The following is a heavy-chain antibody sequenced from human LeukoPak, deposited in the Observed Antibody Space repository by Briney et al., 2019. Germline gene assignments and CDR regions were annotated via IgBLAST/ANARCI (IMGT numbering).Heavy chain of an antibody. CDR3: ARDVSSNYDWFDP. Sequence: SETLSLTCTVSGGSISSGSYYWSWIRQPAGKGLEWIGRFYTSGSTNYNPSLKSRVTISVDTSKNQFSLKLSSVTAADTAVYYCARDVSSNYDWFDPWGQGTLVTVSS. CDR2: FYTSGST. J-gene: IGHJ5*02. V-gene: IGHV4-61*02. D-gene: IGHD4-11*01. CDR1: GGSISSGSYY.